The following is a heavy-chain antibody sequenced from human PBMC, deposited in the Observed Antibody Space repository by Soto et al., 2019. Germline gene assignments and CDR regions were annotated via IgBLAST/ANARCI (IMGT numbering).Heavy chain of an antibody. CDR1: GGSFSGYY. V-gene: IGHV4-34*01. Sequence: ASETLSLTCAVYGGSFSGYYWSWIRQPPGKRLEWIGEINHSGSTNYNPSLKSRVTISVDTSKNQFSLKLSSVTAADTAVYYCARIPLRIGILTGYYRARWFDPWGQATLVTVSS. J-gene: IGHJ5*02. D-gene: IGHD3-9*01. CDR2: INHSGST. CDR3: ARIPLRIGILTGYYRARWFDP.